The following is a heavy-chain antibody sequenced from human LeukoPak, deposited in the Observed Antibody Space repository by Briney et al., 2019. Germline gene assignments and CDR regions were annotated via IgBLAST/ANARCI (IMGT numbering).Heavy chain of an antibody. Sequence: GGSLRLSCAASGFTFSGYGMHWVRQAPGKGLEWVSAIYTGGSTYYAGSVKGRFTISRDNSKNMLYLQMNSLRAEDTAVYYCARNLYYYDSSGYYYYWGQGTLVTVSS. J-gene: IGHJ4*02. CDR2: IYTGGST. CDR3: ARNLYYYDSSGYYYY. D-gene: IGHD3-22*01. V-gene: IGHV3-66*01. CDR1: GFTFSGYG.